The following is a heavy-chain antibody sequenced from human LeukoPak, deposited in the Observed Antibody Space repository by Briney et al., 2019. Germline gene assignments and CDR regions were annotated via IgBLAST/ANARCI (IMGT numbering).Heavy chain of an antibody. V-gene: IGHV5-51*01. D-gene: IGHD3-3*01. J-gene: IGHJ4*02. CDR2: INPGDSDT. CDR3: ARQNDFRLDY. CDR1: GYTFSSYW. Sequence: PGESLKISCNGSGYTFSSYWIGWVRQMPGKGLEWMGIINPGDSDTRYSPSLQGQVTISVDTSIGTAYLQWSSLKASDTAIYYCARQNDFRLDYWGQGTLVTVSS.